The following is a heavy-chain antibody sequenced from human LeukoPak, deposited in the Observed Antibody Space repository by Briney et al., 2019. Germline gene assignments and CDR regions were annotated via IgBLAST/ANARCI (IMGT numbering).Heavy chain of an antibody. D-gene: IGHD6-19*01. Sequence: ASVKVSCKASGYTFSDYYIHWGRQAPGQGLEWMAWINPRNGDTNYAQKFQRRVTMTRHTSISTAYMELRRLISDDTAVYYCARVGSSGWYVHPTLDYWGQGTLVTVSS. CDR2: INPRNGDT. V-gene: IGHV1-2*02. CDR3: ARVGSSGWYVHPTLDY. CDR1: GYTFSDYY. J-gene: IGHJ4*02.